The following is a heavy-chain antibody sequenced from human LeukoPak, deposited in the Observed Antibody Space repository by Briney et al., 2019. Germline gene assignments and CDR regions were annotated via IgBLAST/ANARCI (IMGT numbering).Heavy chain of an antibody. V-gene: IGHV1-18*01. CDR3: ARDVDRGGLDY. J-gene: IGHJ4*02. D-gene: IGHD2-15*01. CDR2: ISAYNGNT. Sequence: GASVTVSCKASGHTFTCYGISWVRQAPGQGLEWMGWISAYNGNTNYAQKLQGRVTMTTDTSTSTAYMELRSLRSDDTAVYYCARDVDRGGLDYWGQGTLVTVSS. CDR1: GHTFTCYG.